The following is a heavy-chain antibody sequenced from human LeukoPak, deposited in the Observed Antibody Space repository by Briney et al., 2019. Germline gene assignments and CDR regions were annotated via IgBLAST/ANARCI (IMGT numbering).Heavy chain of an antibody. D-gene: IGHD3-10*01. Sequence: GGSLRLSCVGAGFTFRSFAVTWVRQAPGKGLDWVASITANGDRTYYAASVKGRFTISRDNAKNSLYLQMNSLRADDTAVYYCARFAAGGSYYYYMDVWGKGTTVTVSS. V-gene: IGHV3-23*01. CDR1: GFTFRSFA. J-gene: IGHJ6*03. CDR3: ARFAAGGSYYYYMDV. CDR2: ITANGDRT.